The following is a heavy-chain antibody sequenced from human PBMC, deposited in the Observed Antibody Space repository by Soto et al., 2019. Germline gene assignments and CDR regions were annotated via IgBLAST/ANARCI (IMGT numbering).Heavy chain of an antibody. V-gene: IGHV3-11*06. CDR1: WFTFRDYY. CDR3: ARVMYSSGWSFYFDY. CDR2: ISSSSSYT. J-gene: IGHJ4*02. D-gene: IGHD6-19*01. Sequence: GGLRLSCSAPWFTFRDYYMSWIRPAPGKGLEWVSYISSSSSYTNYADSVKGRFTISRDNAKNSLYLQMNSLRAEDTAVYYCARVMYSSGWSFYFDYWGQGTLVTVSS.